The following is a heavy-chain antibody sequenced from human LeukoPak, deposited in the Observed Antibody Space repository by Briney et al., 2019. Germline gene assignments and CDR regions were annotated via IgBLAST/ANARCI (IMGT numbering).Heavy chain of an antibody. CDR2: INSDGSST. Sequence: GGSLRLSCVASGFTFSSYWMHWVRQAPGKGLVWVSRINSDGSSTKCADSVKGRFTISRDNAKNTLYLQMNSLRGEDTAVYYCGREIQAPGKTLEYWGQGTLVFVSS. CDR3: GREIQAPGKTLEY. V-gene: IGHV3-74*03. J-gene: IGHJ4*02. CDR1: GFTFSSYW.